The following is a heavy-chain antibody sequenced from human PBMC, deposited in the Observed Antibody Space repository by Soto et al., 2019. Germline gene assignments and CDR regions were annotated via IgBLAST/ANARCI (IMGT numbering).Heavy chain of an antibody. CDR2: IYPIDSDT. D-gene: IGHD5-18*01. Sequence: GESLKISCKGSGYSFSNYWIGWGRQMPGKGLEWMGIIYPIDSDTRYNPSFQGQVTISVDQSIGTAYLQWSSLKASDTAMYYCARHGTAMGRFDFWGQGTLVTVSS. V-gene: IGHV5-51*01. CDR1: GYSFSNYW. CDR3: ARHGTAMGRFDF. J-gene: IGHJ4*02.